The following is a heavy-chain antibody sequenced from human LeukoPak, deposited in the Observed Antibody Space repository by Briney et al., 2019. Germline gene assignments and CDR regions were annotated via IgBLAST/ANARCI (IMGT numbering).Heavy chain of an antibody. CDR1: GGSFSGYY. CDR2: INHSGST. D-gene: IGHD3-10*01. CDR3: ARGRGPGGDYYHYYYMDV. V-gene: IGHV4-34*01. J-gene: IGHJ6*03. Sequence: SETLSLTRAVYGGSFSGYYWSWIRQPPGKGLEWIGEINHSGSTNYNPSLKSRVTISVDTSKNQFSLKLSSVTAADTAVYYCARGRGPGGDYYHYYYMDVWGKGTTVTVSS.